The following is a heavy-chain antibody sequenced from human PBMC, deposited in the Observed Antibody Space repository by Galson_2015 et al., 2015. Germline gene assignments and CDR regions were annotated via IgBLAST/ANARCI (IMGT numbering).Heavy chain of an antibody. V-gene: IGHV3-30-3*01. CDR2: ISYDGSNK. J-gene: IGHJ2*01. D-gene: IGHD2-15*01. CDR1: GFTFSSYA. Sequence: SLRLSCAASGFTFSSYAMHWVRQAPGKGLEWVAVISYDGSNKYYADSVKGRFTISRDNSKNTLYLQMNSLRAEDTAVYYCARDSGYCSGGSCHLYWYFDLWGRGTLVTVSS. CDR3: ARDSGYCSGGSCHLYWYFDL.